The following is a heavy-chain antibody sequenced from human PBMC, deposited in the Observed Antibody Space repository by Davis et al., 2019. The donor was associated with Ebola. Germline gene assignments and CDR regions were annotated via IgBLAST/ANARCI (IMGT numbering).Heavy chain of an antibody. CDR3: LAELRFLEWPNSGPGMDV. D-gene: IGHD3-3*01. CDR2: ISCQANSYAT. V-gene: IGHV3-73*01. Sequence: KVSCKASGFTFTSSAMHWVRHASGKGLQWVGRISCQANSYATAYAASVKGRFTISRDDSKNTAYLQMNSLNTEDTAVYYCLAELRFLEWPNSGPGMDVWGQGTTVTVSS. CDR1: GFTFTSSA. J-gene: IGHJ6*02.